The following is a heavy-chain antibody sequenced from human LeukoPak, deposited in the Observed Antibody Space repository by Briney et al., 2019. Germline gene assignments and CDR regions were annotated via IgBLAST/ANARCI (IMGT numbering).Heavy chain of an antibody. J-gene: IGHJ4*02. CDR1: GFTFSSYA. V-gene: IGHV3-23*01. D-gene: IGHD2-15*01. Sequence: GGSLRLSCAASGFTFSSYAMSWVRQAPGKGLEWVSAISGSGGSTYYADSVKGRFTISRDNSKNTLYLQMNSLRAEDTAVYYCAKPVSGGRYCSGGSCYDFDYWAREPWSPSPQ. CDR3: AKPVSGGRYCSGGSCYDFDY. CDR2: ISGSGGST.